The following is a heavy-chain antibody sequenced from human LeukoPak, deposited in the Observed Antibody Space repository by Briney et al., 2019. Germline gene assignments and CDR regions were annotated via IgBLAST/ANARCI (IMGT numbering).Heavy chain of an antibody. V-gene: IGHV4-59*08. J-gene: IGHJ3*02. Sequence: SETLSLTCTVSGGSINNYYWSWVRQPPGKGLEWIGYIYYIGGGMNDNPSLKSRLTISVETSKNRIYLLLTSITAADTAVYYCARQPAATAAFDIWAQGTMVTVSS. D-gene: IGHD5-18*01. CDR2: IYYIGGGM. CDR3: ARQPAATAAFDI. CDR1: GGSINNYY.